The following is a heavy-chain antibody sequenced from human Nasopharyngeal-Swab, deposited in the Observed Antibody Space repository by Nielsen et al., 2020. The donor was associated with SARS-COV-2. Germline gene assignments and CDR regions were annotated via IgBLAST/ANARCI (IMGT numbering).Heavy chain of an antibody. CDR3: ARITMVRGVIIYWYFEL. CDR2: IIPIFGTA. CDR1: GGTFSSYA. D-gene: IGHD3-10*01. V-gene: IGHV1-69*13. J-gene: IGHJ2*01. Sequence: SVKVSCKASGGTFSSYAISWVRQAPGQGLEWMGGIIPIFGTANYAQKFQGRVTITADESTSTAYMELSSLRSEDTAVYYCARITMVRGVIIYWYFELWGRGTLVTVSS.